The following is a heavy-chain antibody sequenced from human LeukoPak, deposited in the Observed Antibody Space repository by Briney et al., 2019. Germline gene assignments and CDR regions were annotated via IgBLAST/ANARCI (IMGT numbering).Heavy chain of an antibody. CDR2: ISYDGSDK. Sequence: GRSLRLSCAASGFTFSSYAIHWVRQAPGKGLEWVAFISYDGSDKYYADSLKGRFTISRDNSKNTLYLQKNNLRPEDTAVYYCAKDRAPYCGGDCFSFDYWGQGTLVTVSS. CDR1: GFTFSSYA. V-gene: IGHV3-30*04. CDR3: AKDRAPYCGGDCFSFDY. J-gene: IGHJ4*02. D-gene: IGHD2-21*02.